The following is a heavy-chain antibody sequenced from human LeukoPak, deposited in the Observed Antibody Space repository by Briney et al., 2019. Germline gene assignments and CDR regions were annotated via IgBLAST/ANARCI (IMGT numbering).Heavy chain of an antibody. D-gene: IGHD5-18*01. CDR2: IVGDSTDT. J-gene: IGHJ4*02. CDR1: GFTFTSSS. V-gene: IGHV1-58*02. CDR3: AADPDTTMAFDC. Sequence: ASVKVSCKASGFTFTSSSIQWVRQARGQRLEWIGWIVGDSTDTYYAQRFQERVTIARDMSTSTAYLELSSLRSEDTAVYYCAADPDTTMAFDCWGQGTLVTVSS.